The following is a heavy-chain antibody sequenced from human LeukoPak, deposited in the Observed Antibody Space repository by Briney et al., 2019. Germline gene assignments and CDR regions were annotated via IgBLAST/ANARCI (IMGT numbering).Heavy chain of an antibody. D-gene: IGHD3-10*01. CDR1: GFTFSSYW. V-gene: IGHV3-7*01. J-gene: IGHJ4*02. CDR2: IKQDGSEK. Sequence: GGSLRLSCAASGFTFSSYWMSWVRQAPGKGLEWVANIKQDGSEKYYVDSVKGRFTISRDNAKNSLYLQMNSLRAEDTAVYYCARAGYSGSYNFDYWGQGTLVTVSS. CDR3: ARAGYSGSYNFDY.